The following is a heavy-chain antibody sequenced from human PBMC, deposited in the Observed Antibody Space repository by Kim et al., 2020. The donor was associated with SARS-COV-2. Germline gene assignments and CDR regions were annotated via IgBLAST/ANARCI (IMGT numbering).Heavy chain of an antibody. J-gene: IGHJ6*02. CDR1: GYTFTSYY. CDR3: ARDPGGSGWYGGYYYYGMDV. CDR2: INPSGGST. D-gene: IGHD6-19*01. Sequence: ASVKVSCKASGYTFTSYYMHWVRQAPGQGLEWMGIINPSGGSTSYAQKFQGRVTMTRDTSTSTVYMELSSLRSEDTAVYYCARDPGGSGWYGGYYYYGMDVWGQGTTVTVSS. V-gene: IGHV1-46*01.